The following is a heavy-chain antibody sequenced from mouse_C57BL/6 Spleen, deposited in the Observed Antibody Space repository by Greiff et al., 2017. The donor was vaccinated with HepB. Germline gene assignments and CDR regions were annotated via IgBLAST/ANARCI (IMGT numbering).Heavy chain of an antibody. Sequence: EVKLVESGGGLVQPGGSLSLSCAASGFTFTDYYMSWVRQPPGKALEWLGFIRNKANGYTTEYSASVKGRFTISRDNSQSILYLQMNALRAEDSATYYGARYPSSGYGFAYWGQGTLVTVSA. V-gene: IGHV7-3*01. CDR3: ARYPSSGYGFAY. D-gene: IGHD3-2*02. CDR1: GFTFTDYY. J-gene: IGHJ3*01. CDR2: IRNKANGYTT.